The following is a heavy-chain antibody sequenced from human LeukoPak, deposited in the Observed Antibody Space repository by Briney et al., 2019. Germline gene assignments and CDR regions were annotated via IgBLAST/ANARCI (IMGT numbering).Heavy chain of an antibody. CDR3: ASTIHHQNYYYYGMDV. CDR1: GGSFSGYY. CDR2: INHSGST. V-gene: IGHV4-34*01. Sequence: SETLSLTCAVYGGSFSGYYWSWIRQPPGKGLEWIGEINHSGSTNYNPSLKSRVTISVDTSKNQFSLKLSSVTAADTAVYYCASTIHHQNYYYYGMDVWGQGTTVTVSS. J-gene: IGHJ6*02. D-gene: IGHD2-2*02.